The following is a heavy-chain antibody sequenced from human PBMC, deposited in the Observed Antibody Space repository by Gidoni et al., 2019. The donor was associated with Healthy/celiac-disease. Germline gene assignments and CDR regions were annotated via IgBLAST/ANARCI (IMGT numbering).Heavy chain of an antibody. CDR3: TRGRLVSFLSLYGMDV. V-gene: IGHV3-49*02. J-gene: IGHJ6*02. D-gene: IGHD6-19*01. CDR2: IRSKAYGGTT. Sequence: KGLEWVGFIRSKAYGGTTEYAASVKGRFTISRDDSKSIAYLQMNSLKTEDKAVYYCTRGRLVSFLSLYGMDVWGQGTTVTVSS.